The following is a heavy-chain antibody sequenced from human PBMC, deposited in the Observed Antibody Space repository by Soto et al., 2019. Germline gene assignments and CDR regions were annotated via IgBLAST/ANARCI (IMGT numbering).Heavy chain of an antibody. Sequence: GGALRLSCASSGFTFISYAMQWVRQAPGKGLEWVAVISYDGSNKYYADSVKGRFTISRDNSKNTLYLQMNSLRAEDTAVYYCARDSEYSSSWYGGYYYGMDVWGQGTTVTVSS. CDR2: ISYDGSNK. CDR3: ARDSEYSSSWYGGYYYGMDV. J-gene: IGHJ6*02. CDR1: GFTFISYA. D-gene: IGHD6-13*01. V-gene: IGHV3-30-3*01.